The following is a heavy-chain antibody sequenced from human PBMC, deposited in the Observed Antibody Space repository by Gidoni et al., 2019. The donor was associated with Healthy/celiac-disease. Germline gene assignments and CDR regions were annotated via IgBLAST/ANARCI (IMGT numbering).Heavy chain of an antibody. V-gene: IGHV1-18*01. CDR2: ISAYNGKT. Sequence: QVQLVQSGAEVKKPGASVKVSCKASGYPFTSYGISWVRQAPGQGLEWMGWISAYNGKTNYAQKLQGRVTRTTDTSTSTAYMELRSLRSDDTAVYYCARGGGWDIVVVVAATYLDYWGQGTLVTVSS. CDR1: GYPFTSYG. J-gene: IGHJ4*02. CDR3: ARGGGWDIVVVVAATYLDY. D-gene: IGHD2-15*01.